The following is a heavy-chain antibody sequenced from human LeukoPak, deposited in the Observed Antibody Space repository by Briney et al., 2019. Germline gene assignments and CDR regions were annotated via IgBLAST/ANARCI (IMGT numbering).Heavy chain of an antibody. J-gene: IGHJ4*02. CDR2: VYYSGVT. CDR1: GGSTGSDY. D-gene: IGHD2-15*01. CDR3: ARLSLHCSGGSCYRGAFDS. Sequence: SETLSVTCTVSGGSTGSDYWSWIRQPPGKGLEWIAYVYYSGVTSYNPSLKSRVAISIDTSKNQFSLNLSSVTAADTAVYYCARLSLHCSGGSCYRGAFDSWGQGTLVTVSS. V-gene: IGHV4-59*08.